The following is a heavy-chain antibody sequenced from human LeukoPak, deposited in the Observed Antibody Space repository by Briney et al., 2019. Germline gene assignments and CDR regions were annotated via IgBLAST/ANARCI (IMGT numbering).Heavy chain of an antibody. CDR2: IYPGDSDT. V-gene: IGHV5-51*01. Sequence: GESLKISCKGSAYSFTSYWIGWGRQMPGKGLEWMGIIYPGDSDTRYSPSFQGQVTISADKSISTAHLQWSSLKASDTAMYYCATHSTMARGVNHYYYMDVWGKGTTVTVSS. CDR3: ATHSTMARGVNHYYYMDV. J-gene: IGHJ6*03. CDR1: AYSFTSYW. D-gene: IGHD3-10*01.